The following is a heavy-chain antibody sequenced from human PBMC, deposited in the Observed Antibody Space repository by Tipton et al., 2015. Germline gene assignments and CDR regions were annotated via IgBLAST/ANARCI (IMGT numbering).Heavy chain of an antibody. CDR2: ISYTDGA. Sequence: TLSLTCTVSGGSVTSGSYYLSCIRQPPGMGLEWIGYISYTDGAHYNPALKSRVTISVDTSKNQFSLTLNSVAAADTAVYYCARELEPGTDVGGHGTTATASS. D-gene: IGHD5-24*01. J-gene: IGHJ6*01. V-gene: IGHV4-61*01. CDR1: GGSVTSGSYY. CDR3: ARELEPGTDV.